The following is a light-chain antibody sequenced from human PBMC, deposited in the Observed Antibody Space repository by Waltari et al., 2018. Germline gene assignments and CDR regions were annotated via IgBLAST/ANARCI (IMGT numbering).Light chain of an antibody. CDR3: QQRSNWRST. Sequence: EIVLTQSPATLSLSPGERATLSCRASQSVIDYVAWYQPKPGQSPRLLIYGASNRATGIPARFSGSGSETDFTLTISSLEPEDFAGYYCQQRSNWRSTFGQGTRLEIK. CDR2: GAS. V-gene: IGKV3-11*01. J-gene: IGKJ5*01. CDR1: QSVIDY.